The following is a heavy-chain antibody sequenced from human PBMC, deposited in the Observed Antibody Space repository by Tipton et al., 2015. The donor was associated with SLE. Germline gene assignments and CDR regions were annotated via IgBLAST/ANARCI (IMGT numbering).Heavy chain of an antibody. J-gene: IGHJ4*02. CDR1: GGSISSYY. Sequence: TLSLTCTVSGGSISSYYWSWIRQPPGKGLEWIGYIYYSGSTYYNPSLKSRVTISVDTSKNQFSLKLSSVIAADTAVYYCARHRGIVGATTDYWGQGTRVTVSS. CDR2: IYYSGST. CDR3: ARHRGIVGATTDY. D-gene: IGHD1-26*01. V-gene: IGHV4-59*08.